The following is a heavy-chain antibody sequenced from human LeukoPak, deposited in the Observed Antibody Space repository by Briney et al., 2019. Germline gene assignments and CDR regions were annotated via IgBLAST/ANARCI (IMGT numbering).Heavy chain of an antibody. CDR2: IYYSGST. CDR3: ARDGRDSSSWYSIWYFDL. CDR1: GGSISSGSYY. D-gene: IGHD6-13*01. J-gene: IGHJ2*01. Sequence: PSETLSLTCTVAGGSISSGSYYWGWLRQPPGEGLEWVGSIYYSGSTYYKPSLKSRVNISVDTSKNQFYLKVSSVTAADTAVYYCARDGRDSSSWYSIWYFDLWGRGTLVTVSS. V-gene: IGHV4-39*07.